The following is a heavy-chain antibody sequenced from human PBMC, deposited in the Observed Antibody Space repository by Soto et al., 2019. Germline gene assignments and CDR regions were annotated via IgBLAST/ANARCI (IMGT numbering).Heavy chain of an antibody. V-gene: IGHV2-5*02. CDR3: AHSTHPYSSGWYEGEPAGGYFDL. CDR1: GFSLSTSGVG. Sequence: KESGPTLVKPTQTLTLTCPFSGFSLSTSGVGVGWIRQPPGKALEWLALIYWDDDKRYSPSLKSRLTITKDTSKNQVVLTMXXMDPVDTATYYCAHSTHPYSSGWYEGEPAGGYFDLWGRGTLVTVSS. CDR2: IYWDDDK. J-gene: IGHJ2*01. D-gene: IGHD6-19*01.